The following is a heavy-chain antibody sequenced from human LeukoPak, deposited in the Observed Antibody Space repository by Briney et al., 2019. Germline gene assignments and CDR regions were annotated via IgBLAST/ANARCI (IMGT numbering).Heavy chain of an antibody. CDR3: ARSRYWEYQLPRADLDY. CDR1: GFTFSSYA. V-gene: IGHV3-30-3*01. J-gene: IGHJ4*02. Sequence: GGSLRLSCAASGFTFSSYAMHWVRQAPGKGLEWVAVISYDGGNKYYSDSVKGRFTISRDNSKNTLYLQMNSLRAEDTAVYYCARSRYWEYQLPRADLDYWGQGTLVTVSS. CDR2: ISYDGGNK. D-gene: IGHD2-2*01.